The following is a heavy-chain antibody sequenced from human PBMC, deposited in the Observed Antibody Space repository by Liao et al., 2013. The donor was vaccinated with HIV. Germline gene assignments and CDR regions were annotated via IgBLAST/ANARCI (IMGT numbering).Heavy chain of an antibody. D-gene: IGHD3-3*01. CDR1: GESFRAYY. Sequence: QVQLHQWGAGLLKPSETLSLTCAVYGESFRAYYWTWIRQPPGKGLEWIGEINHSGSTNYKTSLKSRVTISVDTSKSQFSLKLSSVTAADTAVYYCARTDQYYDFWNGYENWFDPWGQGTLVTVSS. V-gene: IGHV4-34*01. CDR2: INHSGST. J-gene: IGHJ5*02. CDR3: ARTDQYYDFWNGYENWFDP.